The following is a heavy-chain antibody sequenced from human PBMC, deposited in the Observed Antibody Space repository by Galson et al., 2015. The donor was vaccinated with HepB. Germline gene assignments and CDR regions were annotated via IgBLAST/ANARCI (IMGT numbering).Heavy chain of an antibody. Sequence: QSGAEVKEPGESLKISCKGSGYSFTSYWIAWVRQMSGRDLEWMGIIYPGDSDTRYSPTFQGQVTISADKSISTAYLQWSSLKASDTAIYYCVRHGVSFDYWGQGTLVTVSS. J-gene: IGHJ4*02. CDR1: GYSFTSYW. CDR3: VRHGVSFDY. V-gene: IGHV5-51*01. CDR2: IYPGDSDT.